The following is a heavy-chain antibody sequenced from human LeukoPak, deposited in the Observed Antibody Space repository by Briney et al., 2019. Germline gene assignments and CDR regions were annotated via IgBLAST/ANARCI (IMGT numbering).Heavy chain of an antibody. V-gene: IGHV3-21*01. CDR1: GFTFSSYS. CDR3: ARAKVSPGHDAFDI. D-gene: IGHD5/OR15-5a*01. CDR2: ISSSSSYI. J-gene: IGHJ3*02. Sequence: GGSLRLSCAASGFTFSSYSMNWVRQAPGKGLEWVSSISSSSSYIYYADSVKGRSTISRDNAKNSLYLQMNSLRAEDTAVYYCARAKVSPGHDAFDIWGQGTMVTVSS.